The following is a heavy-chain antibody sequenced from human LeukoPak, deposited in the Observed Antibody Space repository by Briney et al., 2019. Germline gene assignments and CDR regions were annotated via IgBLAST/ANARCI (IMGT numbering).Heavy chain of an antibody. D-gene: IGHD6-19*01. V-gene: IGHV3-23*01. Sequence: GGSLTLSCTASGFTFSASPIHWVRQASGKGLEWVSAISGSGGSTYYADSVKGRFTISRDDSKNTLYLQMNSPRAEDTAVYYCAKARIAVAGGAFDIWGQGTMVTVSS. CDR2: ISGSGGST. CDR1: GFTFSASP. CDR3: AKARIAVAGGAFDI. J-gene: IGHJ3*02.